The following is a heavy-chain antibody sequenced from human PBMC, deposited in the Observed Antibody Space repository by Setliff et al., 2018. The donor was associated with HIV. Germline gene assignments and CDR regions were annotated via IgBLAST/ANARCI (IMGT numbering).Heavy chain of an antibody. CDR3: ARTYSSNWYIDY. D-gene: IGHD6-13*01. J-gene: IGHJ4*02. CDR1: GGSISGDF. V-gene: IGHV4-59*08. CDR2: IHYTGST. Sequence: SETLSLTCTVSGGSISGDFWTWIRQPPGKGLEWIGYIHYTGSTTYNPSLKSRVTISVDTSKNQFSLKLSSVTAADTAIYYCARTYSSNWYIDYWAREPWSPSPQ.